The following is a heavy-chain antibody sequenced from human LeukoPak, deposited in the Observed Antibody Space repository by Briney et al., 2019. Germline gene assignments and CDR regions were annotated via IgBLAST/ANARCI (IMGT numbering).Heavy chain of an antibody. D-gene: IGHD1-26*01. CDR2: IYYSGST. J-gene: IGHJ3*02. CDR1: GDSISSYY. Sequence: SETLSLTCTVPGDSISSYYWSWIRQPPEKGLEWIGYIYYSGSTNYNPSLKSRVTISVDTSKNQFSLKLSSETAADTAVYYCARVGVGKGSYSWDAFDIWGQGTMVTVSS. V-gene: IGHV4-59*01. CDR3: ARVGVGKGSYSWDAFDI.